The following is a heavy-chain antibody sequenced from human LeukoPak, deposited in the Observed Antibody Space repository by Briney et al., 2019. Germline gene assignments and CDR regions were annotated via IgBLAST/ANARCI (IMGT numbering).Heavy chain of an antibody. CDR1: GGTFGSYA. Sequence: SVKVSCKASGGTFGSYAISWVRQAPGQGLEWMGRIIPILGIANYAQKFQGRVTITADKSTSTAYMELSSLRSEDTAVYYCARSSRDGYNYGYWGQGTLVTVSS. V-gene: IGHV1-69*04. J-gene: IGHJ4*02. CDR2: IIPILGIA. CDR3: ARSSRDGYNYGY. D-gene: IGHD5-12*01.